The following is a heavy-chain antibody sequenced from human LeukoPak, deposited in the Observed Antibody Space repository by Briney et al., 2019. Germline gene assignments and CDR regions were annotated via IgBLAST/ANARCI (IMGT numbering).Heavy chain of an antibody. Sequence: GGSLRLSCAASGFTFNNYAMNWVRQAPGKGLEWVSTVSYSGGSTDYADSVKGRFTISRDNSKNTLYLQMSSPRAEDTAVYYCAKAKYTTKYYGLNFDHWGQGTLVTVSS. CDR2: VSYSGGST. J-gene: IGHJ4*02. CDR1: GFTFNNYA. D-gene: IGHD2/OR15-2a*01. V-gene: IGHV3-23*01. CDR3: AKAKYTTKYYGLNFDH.